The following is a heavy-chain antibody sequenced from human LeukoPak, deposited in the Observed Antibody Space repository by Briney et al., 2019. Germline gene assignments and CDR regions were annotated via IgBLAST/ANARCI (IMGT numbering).Heavy chain of an antibody. CDR2: IKQDGSAK. J-gene: IGHJ4*02. Sequence: PGGSLRLSCAASGFTFSSYWMSWVRQAPGKGLGWVANIKQDGSAKDYVDSVKGRFTISRDNAKNSLYLQMNSLRAEDTAVYYCAKNIFREYSSSEGPLDYWGQGTLVTVSS. CDR3: AKNIFREYSSSEGPLDY. CDR1: GFTFSSYW. D-gene: IGHD6-6*01. V-gene: IGHV3-7*05.